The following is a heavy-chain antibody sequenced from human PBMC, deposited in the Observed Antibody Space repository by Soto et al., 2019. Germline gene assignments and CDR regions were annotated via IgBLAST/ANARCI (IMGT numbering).Heavy chain of an antibody. J-gene: IGHJ6*02. CDR2: IYYSGST. CDR3: ARERPYYYGSGSYGMDV. V-gene: IGHV4-31*03. Sequence: TLSLTCTVSGGSISSGGYYWSWIRQHPGKGLEWIGYIYYSGSTYYNPSLKSRVTISVDTSKNQFSLKLSSVTAADTAVYYCARERPYYYGSGSYGMDVWGQGTTVTVSS. CDR1: GGSISSGGYY. D-gene: IGHD3-10*01.